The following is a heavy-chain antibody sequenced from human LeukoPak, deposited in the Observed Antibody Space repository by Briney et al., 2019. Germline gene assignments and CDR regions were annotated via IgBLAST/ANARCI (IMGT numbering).Heavy chain of an antibody. D-gene: IGHD3-3*01. CDR1: GGSISSYY. J-gene: IGHJ4*02. Sequence: PSETLSLTCTVSGGSISSYYWSWSRQPPGKGLEWIGYIYYSGSTNYNPPLKSRVTISVDTSKNQFSLKLSSVTAADTAVYYCARDKRGWTWRYFDYWGQGTLVTVSS. CDR3: ARDKRGWTWRYFDY. CDR2: IYYSGST. V-gene: IGHV4-59*01.